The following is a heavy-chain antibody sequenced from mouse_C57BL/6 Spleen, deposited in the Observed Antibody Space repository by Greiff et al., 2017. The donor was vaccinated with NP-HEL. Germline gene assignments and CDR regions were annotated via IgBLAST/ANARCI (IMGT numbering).Heavy chain of an antibody. J-gene: IGHJ4*01. D-gene: IGHD1-1*01. Sequence: EVMLVESGGGLVKPGGSLKLSCAASGFTFSSYTMSWVRQTPEKRLEWVATISGGGGNTYYPDSVKGRFTISRDNAKNTLYLQMSSLRSEDTALYYCARKGSSYDYAMDYWGQGTSVTVSS. V-gene: IGHV5-9*01. CDR1: GFTFSSYT. CDR2: ISGGGGNT. CDR3: ARKGSSYDYAMDY.